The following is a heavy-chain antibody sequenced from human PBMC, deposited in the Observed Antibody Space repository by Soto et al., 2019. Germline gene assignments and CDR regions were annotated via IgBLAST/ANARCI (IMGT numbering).Heavy chain of an antibody. Sequence: QITLKESGPTLVKPTQTLTLTCTFSGFSLSTSGVGAGWIRQPPGKALEWLALIYWDDAKHYSPSLKSRLTITKDTPKNQVALTMTNMDPVDTATYYCAHKGGGDRILDYWGQGTLVTVSS. CDR3: AHKGGGDRILDY. D-gene: IGHD3-16*01. V-gene: IGHV2-5*02. CDR1: GFSLSTSGVG. J-gene: IGHJ4*02. CDR2: IYWDDAK.